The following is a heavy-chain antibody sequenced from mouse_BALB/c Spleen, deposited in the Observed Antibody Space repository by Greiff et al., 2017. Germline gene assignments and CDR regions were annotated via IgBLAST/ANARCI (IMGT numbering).Heavy chain of an antibody. CDR2: IWSGGST. CDR1: GFSLTSYG. Sequence: QVQLKQSGPGLVQPSQSLSITCTVSGFSLTSYGVHWVRQSPGKGLEWLGVIWSGGSTDYNAAFISRLSISKDNSKSQVFFKMNSLQANDTAIYYCARNMPDYYGSRYFDVWGAGTTVTVSS. CDR3: ARNMPDYYGSRYFDV. J-gene: IGHJ1*01. V-gene: IGHV2-2*02. D-gene: IGHD1-1*01.